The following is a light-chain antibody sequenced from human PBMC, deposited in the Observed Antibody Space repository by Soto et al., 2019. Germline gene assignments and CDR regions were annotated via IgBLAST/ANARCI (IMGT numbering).Light chain of an antibody. CDR2: GAS. CDR1: QSLSSNS. Sequence: EVVLAQSPDTLSLSPGERATLSCRASQSLSSNSLAWYQQKPGQAPRLLVSGASSRAAGIADRFSGSGSGADVTLTISRLEPEDFAVYYCQQYDVSPLTFGGGTTVEI. V-gene: IGKV3-20*01. J-gene: IGKJ4*01. CDR3: QQYDVSPLT.